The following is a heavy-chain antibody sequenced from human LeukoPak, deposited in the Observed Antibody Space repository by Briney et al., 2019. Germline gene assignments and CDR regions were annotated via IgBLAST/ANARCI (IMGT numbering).Heavy chain of an antibody. CDR1: GGSFSGYY. CDR3: ARGVYDYVWGSYRYIAFDY. D-gene: IGHD3-16*02. V-gene: IGHV4-34*01. CDR2: INHSGST. J-gene: IGHJ4*02. Sequence: SETLSLTCAVYGGSFSGYYWSWIRQPPGKGLEWIGEINHSGSTNCNPSLKSRVTISVDTSKNQFSLKLSSVTAADTAVYYCARGVYDYVWGSYRYIAFDYWGQGTLVTVSS.